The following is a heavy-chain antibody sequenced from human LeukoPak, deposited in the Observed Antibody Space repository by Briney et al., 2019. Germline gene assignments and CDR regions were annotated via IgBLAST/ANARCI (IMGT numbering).Heavy chain of an antibody. CDR2: IIPILGIA. CDR1: GGTFSSYA. D-gene: IGHD6-19*01. V-gene: IGHV1-69*04. CDR3: AIGGWYR. J-gene: IGHJ5*02. Sequence: SVKVSCKASGGTFSSYAISWVRQAPGQGLAWMGSIIPILGIANYGQKFQGIVTITADKSTSTAYMELSSLRSEYTAVYYCAIGGWYRWGQGTLVTVSS.